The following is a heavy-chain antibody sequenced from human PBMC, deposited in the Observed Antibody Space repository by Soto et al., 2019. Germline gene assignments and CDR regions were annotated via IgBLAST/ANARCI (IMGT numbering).Heavy chain of an antibody. D-gene: IGHD2-8*01. CDR2: ILADYNT. CDR3: ARRTNGYFGY. Sequence: EVQLLESGGGLVQPGGSPTLSCAASGFTFSDYTMSWVRQAPGKVLECISVILADYNTYYTDSVRGRFTISRDNSKNTLYLEMNSLRAEDTAVYYCARRTNGYFGYWGQGALVTVSS. V-gene: IGHV3-23*03. CDR1: GFTFSDYT. J-gene: IGHJ4*02.